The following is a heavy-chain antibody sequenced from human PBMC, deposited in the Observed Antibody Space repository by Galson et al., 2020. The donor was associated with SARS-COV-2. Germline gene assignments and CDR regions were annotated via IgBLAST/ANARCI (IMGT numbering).Heavy chain of an antibody. CDR1: GCTFSSYG. V-gene: IGHV3-33*01. J-gene: IGHJ6*02. D-gene: IGHD6-13*01. Sequence: GGSLRLSCAASGCTFSSYGMHWVRQAPGKGLEWVAVIWYDGSNKYYADSVKGRFTISRDNSKNTLYLQMNSLRAEDTAVYYCARDCIAAADCGMDVWGQVTTVTVSS. CDR3: ARDCIAAADCGMDV. CDR2: IWYDGSNK.